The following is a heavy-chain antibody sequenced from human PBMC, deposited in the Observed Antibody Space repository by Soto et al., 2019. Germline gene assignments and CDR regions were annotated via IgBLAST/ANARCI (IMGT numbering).Heavy chain of an antibody. V-gene: IGHV1-8*01. CDR1: GYTFTSYD. Sequence: QVQLVQSGAEVKKPGASVKVSCKASGYTFTSYDINWVRQATGQGLEWMGWMNPNSGNTGYAQKFQGRVTMTRNTSTSTAYMELSSLRSEDTAVYYCARGRGYSSGWYLYYYGMDVWGQGTTVTVSS. CDR2: MNPNSGNT. D-gene: IGHD6-19*01. CDR3: ARGRGYSSGWYLYYYGMDV. J-gene: IGHJ6*02.